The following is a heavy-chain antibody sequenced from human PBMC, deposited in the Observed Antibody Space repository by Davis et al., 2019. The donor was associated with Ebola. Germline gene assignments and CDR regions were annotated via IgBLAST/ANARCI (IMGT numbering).Heavy chain of an antibody. V-gene: IGHV3-21*01. J-gene: IGHJ5*02. CDR2: ISSSSSYI. D-gene: IGHD2-21*02. CDR3: ARDGGDRGWFDP. Sequence: GGSLRLSCAASGFSFSSYWMSWVRQAPGKGLEWVSSISSSSSYIYYADSVKGRFTISRDNAKNSLYLQMNSLRAEDTAVYYCARDGGDRGWFDPWGQGTLVTVSS. CDR1: GFSFSSYW.